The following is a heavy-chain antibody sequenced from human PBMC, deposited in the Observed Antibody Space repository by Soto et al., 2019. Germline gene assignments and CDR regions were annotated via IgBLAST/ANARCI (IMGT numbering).Heavy chain of an antibody. V-gene: IGHV4-4*02. Sequence: PSETLSLTCAVSRGSISSSNWWSWVRQPPGKGLEWIGEIYHSGSTNYNPSLKSRVTISVDKSKNQFSLKLSSVTAADTAVYYCARAAGLRYYYMDVWGKGTTVTVSS. CDR2: IYHSGST. CDR1: RGSISSSNW. J-gene: IGHJ6*03. CDR3: ARAAGLRYYYMDV.